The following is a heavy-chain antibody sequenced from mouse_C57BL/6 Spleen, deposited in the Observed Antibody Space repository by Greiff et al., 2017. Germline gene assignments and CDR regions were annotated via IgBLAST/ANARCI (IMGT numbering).Heavy chain of an antibody. Sequence: QVQLQQSGAELVRPGTSVKMSCKASGYTFTNYWIGWAKQRPGHGLEWIGDIYPGGGYTNYNAKFKGKATMTAANSSITAYMQFSSLTSSDSAIYYCARRDYYDSGFYWYFDVWGTGTTVTVSS. V-gene: IGHV1-63*01. D-gene: IGHD1-1*01. CDR3: ARRDYYDSGFYWYFDV. CDR2: IYPGGGYT. CDR1: GYTFTNYW. J-gene: IGHJ1*03.